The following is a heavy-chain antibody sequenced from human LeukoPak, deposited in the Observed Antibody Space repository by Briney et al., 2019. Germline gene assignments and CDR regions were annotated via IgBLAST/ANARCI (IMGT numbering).Heavy chain of an antibody. CDR3: ARRYGAGSYAIDY. D-gene: IGHD3-10*01. J-gene: IGHJ4*02. CDR1: GGSISSSSYY. V-gene: IGHV4-39*01. CDR2: IYYSGST. Sequence: SETLSLTCTVPGGSISSSSYYWGWIRQPPGKGLEWIGSIYYSGSTYYNPSLKSRVTISVDTTKNTFSLKLSSVTAADTAVYYCARRYGAGSYAIDYWGQGTLVTVSS.